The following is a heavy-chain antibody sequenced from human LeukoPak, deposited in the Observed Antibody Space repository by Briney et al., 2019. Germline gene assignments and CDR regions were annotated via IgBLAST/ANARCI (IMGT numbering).Heavy chain of an antibody. Sequence: GASVNVSCKESGYTFTSHYLHWLRQAPRQGLEWLGIINPYEGTSSNVQHFQARITMTRDTSTTTVHMELRSLRSEDTAMYYGARIPYCAGGNCYSSPTLNFDYWGQGTLVTVTS. J-gene: IGHJ4*02. CDR3: ARIPYCAGGNCYSSPTLNFDY. CDR1: GYTFTSHY. CDR2: INPYEGTS. V-gene: IGHV1-46*01. D-gene: IGHD2-15*01.